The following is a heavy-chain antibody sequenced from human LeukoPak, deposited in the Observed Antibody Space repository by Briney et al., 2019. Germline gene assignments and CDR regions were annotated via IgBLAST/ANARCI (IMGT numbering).Heavy chain of an antibody. CDR2: IYYSGST. CDR1: GGSISSGGYY. V-gene: IGHV4-31*03. Sequence: PSQTLSLTCTVSGGSISSGGYYWSWIRQHPGKGLEWIGYIYYSGSTYYNPSPKSRVTISVDTSKNQFSLKLSSVTAADTAVYYCARDNKGAMVRGVSNWFDPWGQGTLVTVSS. D-gene: IGHD3-10*01. J-gene: IGHJ5*02. CDR3: ARDNKGAMVRGVSNWFDP.